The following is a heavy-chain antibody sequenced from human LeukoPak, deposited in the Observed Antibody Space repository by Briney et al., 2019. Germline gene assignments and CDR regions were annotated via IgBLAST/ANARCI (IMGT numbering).Heavy chain of an antibody. J-gene: IGHJ5*02. CDR2: INHSGST. D-gene: IGHD6-13*01. CDR3: ARALVVAAAGGANNWFDP. CDR1: GGSFSGYY. V-gene: IGHV4-34*01. Sequence: PSETLSLTCAVYGGSFSGYYWSWIRQPPGKGLEWIGEINHSGSTNYNPSLKSRVTISVDTSKNQFSLRLSSVTAADTAVYYCARALVVAAAGGANNWFDPWGQGTLVTVSS.